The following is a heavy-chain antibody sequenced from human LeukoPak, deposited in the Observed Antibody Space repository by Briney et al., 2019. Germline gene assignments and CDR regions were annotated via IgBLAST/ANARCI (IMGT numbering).Heavy chain of an antibody. D-gene: IGHD2-15*01. Sequence: GGSLRLSCAASGFTFSSYAMHWVRQAPGKGLEWVAVISYDGRNKYYADSVKGRFTISRDNSKNTLYLRMNSLRAEDTAVYYCARSRSGGSLLGYWGQGTLVTVSS. V-gene: IGHV3-30*04. CDR3: ARSRSGGSLLGY. CDR1: GFTFSSYA. CDR2: ISYDGRNK. J-gene: IGHJ4*02.